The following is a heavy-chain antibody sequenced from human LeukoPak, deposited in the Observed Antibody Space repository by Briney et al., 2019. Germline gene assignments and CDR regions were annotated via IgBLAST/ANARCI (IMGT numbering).Heavy chain of an antibody. CDR3: ARQEYNWNSPLDY. CDR2: IDPSDSYT. V-gene: IGHV5-10-1*04. Sequence: PGESLKISCKCSGYSFTSYWISWVRQMPGKGLEWRGNIDPSDSYTNYSPSFQGQVTISADKSISTAYLQWSSLKASDTAMYYCARQEYNWNSPLDYWGQGTLVTVSS. J-gene: IGHJ4*02. CDR1: GYSFTSYW. D-gene: IGHD1-1*01.